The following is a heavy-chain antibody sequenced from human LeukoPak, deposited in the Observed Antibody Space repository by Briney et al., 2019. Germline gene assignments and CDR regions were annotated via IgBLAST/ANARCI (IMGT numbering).Heavy chain of an antibody. CDR1: GYTFTGYY. V-gene: IGHV1-2*02. J-gene: IGHJ5*02. D-gene: IGHD2-15*01. CDR3: ARGYCSGGSCYSVEIWFDP. CDR2: INPNSGGT. Sequence: ASVKVSCKAAGYTFTGYYMFWVRQAPGQGLEWMGGINPNSGGTNYAQKFQGRVTMTRDTSISTAYMELSRLRSDDTAVYYCARGYCSGGSCYSVEIWFDPWGQGTLVTVSS.